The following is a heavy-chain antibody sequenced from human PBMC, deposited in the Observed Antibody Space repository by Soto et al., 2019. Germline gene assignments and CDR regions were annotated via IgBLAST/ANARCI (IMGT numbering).Heavy chain of an antibody. CDR1: GFTFSSYG. CDR2: ISYDGSNK. Sequence: QVQLVESGGGVVQPGRSLRLSCAASGFTFSSYGMHWVRQAPGKGLEWVAVISYDGSNKYYADSVKGRFTISRDNSKNTLYLQMNRLKTEDTAVYAGEYHGWEPCVADARFDYWGQGTLVTVSS. D-gene: IGHD1-26*01. CDR3: EYHGWEPCVADARFDY. J-gene: IGHJ4*02. V-gene: IGHV3-30*03.